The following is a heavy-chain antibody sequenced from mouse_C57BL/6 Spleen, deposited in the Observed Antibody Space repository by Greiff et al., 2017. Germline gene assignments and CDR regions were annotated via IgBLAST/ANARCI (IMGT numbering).Heavy chain of an antibody. CDR3: ARGGIYDGYYGSLDY. V-gene: IGHV3-1*01. J-gene: IGHJ2*01. CDR1: GYSITSGYD. D-gene: IGHD2-3*01. CDR2: ISYSGRT. Sequence: EVQVVESGPGMVKPSQSLSLTCTVTGYSITSGYDWHWIRHFPGNKLEWMGYISYSGRTKYNPSLKSRISITHDTSKNHFFLKLKSVTTEDTATYYCARGGIYDGYYGSLDYWGQGTTLTVSS.